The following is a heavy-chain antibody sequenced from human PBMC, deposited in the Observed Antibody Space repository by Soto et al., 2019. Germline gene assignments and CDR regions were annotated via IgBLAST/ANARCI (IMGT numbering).Heavy chain of an antibody. CDR2: ISYDGSNK. CDR1: GFTFSSYA. V-gene: IGHV3-30-3*01. Sequence: QVPLVESGGGVVQPGRSLRLSCAASGFTFSSYAMHWVRQAPGKGLEWVAVISYDGSNKYYADSVKGRFTISRDNSKNTLYLQMNSLRAEDTAVYYCARPTRGDGYFDYWGQGTLVTVSS. J-gene: IGHJ4*02. D-gene: IGHD3-10*01. CDR3: ARPTRGDGYFDY.